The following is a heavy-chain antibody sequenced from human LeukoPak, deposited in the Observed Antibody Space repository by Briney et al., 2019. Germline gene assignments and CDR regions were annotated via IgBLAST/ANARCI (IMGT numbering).Heavy chain of an antibody. D-gene: IGHD2-2*01. V-gene: IGHV5-51*01. J-gene: IGHJ4*02. Sequence: GEPLKISCRGSGYSFTTHWIGWVRQVPGKGLEWMGIIYPGDSDTRYTPSFQGQVTMSADKSINTAYLQWSSLKASDTAIYYCARRQGCSSTSCPPDYWGQGTLVTVSP. CDR2: IYPGDSDT. CDR3: ARRQGCSSTSCPPDY. CDR1: GYSFTTHW.